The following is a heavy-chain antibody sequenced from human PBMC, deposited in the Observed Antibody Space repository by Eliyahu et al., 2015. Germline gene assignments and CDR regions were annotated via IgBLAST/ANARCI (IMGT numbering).Heavy chain of an antibody. CDR2: ISYDGSNK. V-gene: IGHV3-30*18. Sequence: QVQLVESGGGVVQPGRSLRLSCAASXFPFXSYGMHWVRQAPGKGLEWVAVISYDGSNKYYADSVKGRFTISRDNSKNTLYLQMNSLRAEDTAVYYCAKDLDLYGDSNWFDPWGQGTLVTVSS. CDR1: XFPFXSYG. J-gene: IGHJ5*02. D-gene: IGHD4-17*01. CDR3: AKDLDLYGDSNWFDP.